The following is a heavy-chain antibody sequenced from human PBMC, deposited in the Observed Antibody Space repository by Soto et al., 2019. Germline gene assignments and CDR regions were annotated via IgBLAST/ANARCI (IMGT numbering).Heavy chain of an antibody. CDR2: ISGNSGSS. D-gene: IGHD3-10*01. V-gene: IGHV3-9*01. CDR1: GFTLEDYS. CDR3: TKRRSARPGFDAFDL. Sequence: GGSLRLSCVASGFTLEDYSLHWVRQVPGKGLEWVAGISGNSGSSGYADSVRGRFTVSRDNAKNSLFLQMSSLSPEDTALYYCTKRRSARPGFDAFDLWGQGTMVTVSS. J-gene: IGHJ3*01.